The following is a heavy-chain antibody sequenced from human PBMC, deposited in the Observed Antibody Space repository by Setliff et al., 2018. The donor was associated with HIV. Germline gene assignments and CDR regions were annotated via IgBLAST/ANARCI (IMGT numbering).Heavy chain of an antibody. J-gene: IGHJ4*02. CDR1: TRISTPDW. V-gene: IGHV3-74*01. D-gene: IGHD5-18*01. CDR3: VPGGGGYTADF. CDR2: INSAGSSS. Sequence: GSLRLSCVASTRISTPDWIHWVRQAPGAGLVWVARINSAGSSSSYADSGKGRFTISRDNAKNTLYLQMSSLRADDTAVYYCVPGGGGYTADFWGQGTPGTVAS.